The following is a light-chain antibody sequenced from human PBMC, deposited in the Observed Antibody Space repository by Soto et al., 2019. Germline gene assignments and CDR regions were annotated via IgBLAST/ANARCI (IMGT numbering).Light chain of an antibody. CDR1: SSDVGTYNL. Sequence: QSVLTQPASVSGSPGQSITISCTGTSSDVGTYNLVSWYQQHPGKVPKLIIYEVFKRPSGVSDRFSGSKSGNTASLTISGLQAEDEADYYCCLFAGSYTSYVFGTGTKVTVL. CDR2: EVF. V-gene: IGLV2-23*02. J-gene: IGLJ1*01. CDR3: CLFAGSYTSYV.